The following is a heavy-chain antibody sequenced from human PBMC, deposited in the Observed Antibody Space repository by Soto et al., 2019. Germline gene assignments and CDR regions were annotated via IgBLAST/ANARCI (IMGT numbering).Heavy chain of an antibody. CDR3: ARGGIVVVPGDYMDV. D-gene: IGHD2-2*01. CDR2: MNPNSGNT. V-gene: IGHV1-8*01. Sequence: ASVKVSCKASGYTFTSYDINWVRQATGQGLEWMGWMNPNSGNTGYAQKFQGRVTMTRNTSISTAYMELCSLRSEDTAVYYCARGGIVVVPGDYMDVWGKGTTVTVSS. CDR1: GYTFTSYD. J-gene: IGHJ6*03.